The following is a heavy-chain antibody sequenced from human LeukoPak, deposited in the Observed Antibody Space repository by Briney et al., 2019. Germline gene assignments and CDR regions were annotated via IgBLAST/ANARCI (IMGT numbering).Heavy chain of an antibody. CDR1: GFTVSSNY. CDR3: AKERGIAAEGAFDI. D-gene: IGHD6-13*01. CDR2: IYSGGST. J-gene: IGHJ3*02. V-gene: IGHV3-53*01. Sequence: PGGSLRLSCAASGFTVSSNYMSWVRQAPGKGLEWVSVIYSGGSTYYADSVKGRFTISRDNSKNTLYLQMNSLRAEDTAVYYCAKERGIAAEGAFDIWGQGTMVTVSS.